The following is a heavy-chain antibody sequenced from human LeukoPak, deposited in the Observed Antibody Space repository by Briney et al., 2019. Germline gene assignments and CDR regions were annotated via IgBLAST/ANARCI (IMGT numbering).Heavy chain of an antibody. CDR2: INHSGST. D-gene: IGHD1-14*01. CDR3: ARVSETAYYFDY. J-gene: IGHJ4*02. V-gene: IGHV4-38-2*02. CDR1: GYSISSGYY. Sequence: SETLSLTCTVSGYSISSGYYWGWIRQPPGKGLEWIGEINHSGSTNYNPSLKSRVTISVDTSKNQFSLKLSSVTAADTAVYCCARVSETAYYFDYWGQGTLVTVSS.